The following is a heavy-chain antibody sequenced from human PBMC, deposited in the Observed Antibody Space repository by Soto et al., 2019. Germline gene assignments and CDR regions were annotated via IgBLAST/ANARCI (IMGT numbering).Heavy chain of an antibody. Sequence: PSETLSLTCAVYGGSFSGYYWSWIRQPPGKGLEWIGEINHSGSTNYNPSLKSRVTISVDTSKNQFSLKLSSVTAADTAVYYCASSTMANFDYWGQGTLVTVSS. J-gene: IGHJ4*02. V-gene: IGHV4-34*01. CDR1: GGSFSGYY. CDR3: ASSTMANFDY. CDR2: INHSGST. D-gene: IGHD3-10*01.